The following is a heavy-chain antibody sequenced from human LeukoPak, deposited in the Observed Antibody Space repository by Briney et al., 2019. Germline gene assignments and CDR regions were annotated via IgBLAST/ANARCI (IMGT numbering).Heavy chain of an antibody. CDR3: ARDSTPPNYTSGENDAFDI. CDR1: GFILSDYS. CDR2: ISDSGTII. Sequence: GASLRLSCAASGFILSDYSMSWIRQAPGKGLERLSYISDSGTIIHNADSVRGRFTISRDSAKNSLFLQMNSLRADDTAVYYCARDSTPPNYTSGENDAFDIWGQGTLVSVSS. D-gene: IGHD3-10*01. V-gene: IGHV3-11*01. J-gene: IGHJ3*02.